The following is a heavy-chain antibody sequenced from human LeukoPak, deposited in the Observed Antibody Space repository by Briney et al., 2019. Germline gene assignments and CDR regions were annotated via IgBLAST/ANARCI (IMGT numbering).Heavy chain of an antibody. CDR2: IYYSGST. D-gene: IGHD6-13*01. CDR1: GGSISSYY. Sequence: PSETLSLTCTVSGGSISSYYWSWIRQPPGKGLEWIGYIYYSGSTNYNPSLKSRVTISVDTSKNQFSLKLSSVTAADTAVYYCARDRGYSSSWYGSWFDPWGQGTLVTVSS. V-gene: IGHV4-59*12. J-gene: IGHJ5*02. CDR3: ARDRGYSSSWYGSWFDP.